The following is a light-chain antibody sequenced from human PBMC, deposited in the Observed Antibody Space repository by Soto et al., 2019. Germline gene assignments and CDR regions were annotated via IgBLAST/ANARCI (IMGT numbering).Light chain of an antibody. CDR2: EVN. V-gene: IGLV2-8*01. Sequence: ALTQSPSASASPGQSVTISCTGSSGDIGAYNYVSWYQQHPGKAPKLIIYEVNKRPSGVPDRFSGSKSGITASLTVSGLQADDEADYYCGAHAGSNTWVFGGGTKVTVL. CDR1: SGDIGAYNY. CDR3: GAHAGSNTWV. J-gene: IGLJ3*02.